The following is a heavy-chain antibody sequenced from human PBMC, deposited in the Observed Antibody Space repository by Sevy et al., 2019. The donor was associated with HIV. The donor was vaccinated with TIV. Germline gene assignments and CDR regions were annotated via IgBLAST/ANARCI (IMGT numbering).Heavy chain of an antibody. J-gene: IGHJ4*02. D-gene: IGHD3-10*01. Sequence: GGSLRLSCAASGFTFNNYRMTWVRQAPGKGLEWVANIKKDGSDKNYIESVKGRFNISRDNTKNSLYLQLNSLRAEDTAVYYCARSGECSGQMGYWGQGTLVTVSS. CDR3: ARSGECSGQMGY. CDR1: GFTFNNYR. CDR2: IKKDGSDK. V-gene: IGHV3-7*01.